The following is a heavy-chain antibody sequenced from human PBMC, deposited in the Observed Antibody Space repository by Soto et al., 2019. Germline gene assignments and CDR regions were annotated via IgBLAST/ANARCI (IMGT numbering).Heavy chain of an antibody. Sequence: EVQLVESGGGLVKPGESLRLSCTASGLTLTDAWMKWVRQAPGKGLEWVGRLKSKTNGGTTDYAAPVRGRFTILRDDSKNMLYLQMISLKSEETAVYYFASYRDSRAVLFDGWGEGSLVTVSS. V-gene: IGHV3-15*07. CDR2: LKSKTNGGTT. J-gene: IGHJ4*02. CDR1: GLTLTDAW. D-gene: IGHD3-22*01. CDR3: ASYRDSRAVLFDG.